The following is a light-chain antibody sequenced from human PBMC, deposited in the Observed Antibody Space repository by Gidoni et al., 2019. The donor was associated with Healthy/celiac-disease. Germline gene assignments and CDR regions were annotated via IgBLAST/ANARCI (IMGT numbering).Light chain of an antibody. J-gene: IGKJ3*01. Sequence: EIVLTQSPGTLSLSPGERATLSCRASQSVSSSQAPHLWCIQQGHCIPDRFSGSGSGTDFTLTISRLEPEDFAVYYCQQYGSSPFTFGPXTKVDIK. V-gene: IGKV3-20*01. CDR3: QQYGSSPFT. CDR2: CI. CDR1: QSVSS.